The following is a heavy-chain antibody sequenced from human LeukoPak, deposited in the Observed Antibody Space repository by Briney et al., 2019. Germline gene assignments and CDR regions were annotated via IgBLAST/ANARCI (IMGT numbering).Heavy chain of an antibody. V-gene: IGHV3-7*01. CDR3: ASASSGYTEYYFDY. Sequence: PGGSLRLSCAASGFTFSSYWMSWVRQAPGKGLERVANIKQDGSEKYYVDSVKGRLTISRDNAKNSLYLQMNSLRAEDTAVYYCASASSGYTEYYFDYWGQGTLVTVSS. J-gene: IGHJ4*02. CDR1: GFTFSSYW. D-gene: IGHD2-2*02. CDR2: IKQDGSEK.